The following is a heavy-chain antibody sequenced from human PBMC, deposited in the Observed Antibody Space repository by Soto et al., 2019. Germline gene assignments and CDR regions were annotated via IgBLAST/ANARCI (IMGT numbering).Heavy chain of an antibody. D-gene: IGHD6-6*01. J-gene: IGHJ4*02. CDR3: ARSTIAPRLFMYPFDY. CDR1: GGSISSTNFY. V-gene: IGHV4-39*01. Sequence: QLQLQESGPGLVKPSETLSLTCTVSGGSISSTNFYWGWIRQPPGKGLECIGSIYNSGDTYYNPSLNSRVTISVDTSKNQFSLKLTSVTAADTAVYYCARSTIAPRLFMYPFDYWGQGTLVTVSS. CDR2: IYNSGDT.